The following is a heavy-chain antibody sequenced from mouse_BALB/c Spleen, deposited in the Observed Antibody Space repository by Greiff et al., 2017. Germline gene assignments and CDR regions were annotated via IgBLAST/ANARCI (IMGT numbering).Heavy chain of an antibody. Sequence: EVQLQESGPELVKPGASVKMSCKASGYTFTSYVMHWVKQKPGQGLEWIGYINPYNDGTKYNEKFKGKATRTSDKSSSTAYMELSSLTSEDSAVYYCARGRYDAYFDYWGRGTTLTVSS. J-gene: IGHJ2*01. D-gene: IGHD2-14*01. CDR3: ARGRYDAYFDY. CDR1: GYTFTSYV. CDR2: INPYNDGT. V-gene: IGHV1-14*01.